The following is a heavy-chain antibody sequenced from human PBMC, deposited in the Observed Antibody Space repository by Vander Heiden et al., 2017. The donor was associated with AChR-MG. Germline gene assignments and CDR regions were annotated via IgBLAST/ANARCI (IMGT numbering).Heavy chain of an antibody. J-gene: IGHJ4*02. CDR2: INPFGGST. CDR3: TRDHYDDRGWTGKRSDS. D-gene: IGHD3-22*01. Sequence: QVQLVQSGAEVKKPGASVKISCTASGYSCTSYYMHWVRQAPGQGLEWMGIINPFGGSTSSAQNFQGRVTLTRDTSTSTVFMELSSLRSEDTAVYYCTRDHYDDRGWTGKRSDSWGQGTLVTVSS. V-gene: IGHV1-46*03. CDR1: GYSCTSYY.